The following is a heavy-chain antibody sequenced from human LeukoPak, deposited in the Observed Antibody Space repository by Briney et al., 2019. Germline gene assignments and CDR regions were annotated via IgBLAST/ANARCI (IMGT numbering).Heavy chain of an antibody. J-gene: IGHJ4*02. D-gene: IGHD6-19*01. Sequence: ASVKVPCKASGYSFSSYGISWVRQAPGQGLEWMGWISAFNGYTSYAQKFQGRVTMTTDTSTGTAYMDLRSLRSDDTAVYYCARNQGIAVAAHDDFWGQGTLVTVSS. CDR3: ARNQGIAVAAHDDF. CDR1: GYSFSSYG. CDR2: ISAFNGYT. V-gene: IGHV1-18*01.